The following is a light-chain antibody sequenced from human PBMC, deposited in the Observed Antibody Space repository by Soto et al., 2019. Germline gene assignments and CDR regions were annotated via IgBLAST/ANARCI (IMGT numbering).Light chain of an antibody. Sequence: QSALTQPASVSGSPGQSITISCTGTSSDVGGYNYVSWYQQHPGKAPKLMIYEVSNRPSGVPNRFAGSKSGNTASLTISGLPAEDEADYYCSSYTSSSTLVVFGGGTKLTVL. CDR3: SSYTSSSTLVV. J-gene: IGLJ2*01. CDR1: SSDVGGYNY. CDR2: EVS. V-gene: IGLV2-14*01.